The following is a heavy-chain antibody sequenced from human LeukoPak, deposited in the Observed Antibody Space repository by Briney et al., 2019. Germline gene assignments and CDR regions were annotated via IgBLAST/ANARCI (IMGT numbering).Heavy chain of an antibody. CDR3: VRDIEAAGLFFDY. V-gene: IGHV3-7*01. CDR1: GFTFSSYW. Sequence: PGGSLRLSCAASGFTFSSYWMSWVRQAPGKGLEWVANMKYDGSEKDYVDSVKGRFTISRDNAKNSLYLQMNSLRAEDTAVYYCVRDIEAAGLFFDYWGQGTLVTVSS. CDR2: MKYDGSEK. D-gene: IGHD6-13*01. J-gene: IGHJ4*02.